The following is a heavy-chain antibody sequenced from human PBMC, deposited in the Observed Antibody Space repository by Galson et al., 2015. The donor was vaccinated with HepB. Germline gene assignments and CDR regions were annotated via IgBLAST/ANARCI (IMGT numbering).Heavy chain of an antibody. Sequence: SVKVSCKASGYTFTSYAMHWVRQAPGQRLEWMGWINAGNGNTKYSQKFQGRVTITRDTSASTAYMELSSLRSEDTAVYHCARDQSDYYGSEPLDYWGQGTLLTVSS. D-gene: IGHD3-10*01. V-gene: IGHV1-3*01. CDR2: INAGNGNT. CDR1: GYTFTSYA. CDR3: ARDQSDYYGSEPLDY. J-gene: IGHJ4*02.